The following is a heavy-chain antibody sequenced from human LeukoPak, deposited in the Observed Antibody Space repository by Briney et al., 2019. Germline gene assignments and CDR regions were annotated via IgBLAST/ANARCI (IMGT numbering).Heavy chain of an antibody. D-gene: IGHD5-18*01. CDR2: ISYDGSNK. CDR3: ARDTAHDY. J-gene: IGHJ4*02. V-gene: IGHV3-30-3*01. Sequence: HAGGSLRLSCAASGFTFSSYAMHWVRQAPGKGLEWVAVISYDGSNKCYADSVKGRFTISRDNSKNTLYLQMNSLRAEDTAVYYCARDTAHDYWGQGTLVTVSS. CDR1: GFTFSSYA.